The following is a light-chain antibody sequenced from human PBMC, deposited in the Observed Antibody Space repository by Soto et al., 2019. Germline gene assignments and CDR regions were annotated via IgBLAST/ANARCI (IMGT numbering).Light chain of an antibody. Sequence: DIQMTQSPSSLSAFVGDRITITFQASQSINNALNWYKQEPGRAPKLLIYDASNLEAGVPSRFRGSGSGTDFTFTISRLQPEDIATYYCQQYENLPTFGQGTRLEI. J-gene: IGKJ5*01. CDR1: QSINNA. V-gene: IGKV1-33*01. CDR3: QQYENLPT. CDR2: DAS.